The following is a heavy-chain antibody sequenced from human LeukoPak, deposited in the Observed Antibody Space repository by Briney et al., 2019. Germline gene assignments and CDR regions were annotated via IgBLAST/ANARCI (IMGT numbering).Heavy chain of an antibody. D-gene: IGHD3-22*01. V-gene: IGHV1-18*01. J-gene: IGHJ4*02. CDR1: GYTFTSYG. CDR3: ARVGSVDTSGYYDY. CDR2: ISANDGNT. Sequence: ASVKVSCKASGYTFTSYGISWVRQAPGQGLEWMGWISANDGNTDYPQKLQGRVTMTRDTSTSTVYMELSSLRSDDTAVYYCARVGSVDTSGYYDYWGQGTLVTVSS.